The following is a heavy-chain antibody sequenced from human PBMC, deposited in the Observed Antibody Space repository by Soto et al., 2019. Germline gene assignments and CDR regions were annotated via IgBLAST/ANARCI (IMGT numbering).Heavy chain of an antibody. CDR1: GFTFSSYA. J-gene: IGHJ3*02. CDR2: ISASGNTP. D-gene: IGHD3-16*01. V-gene: IGHV3-23*01. CDR3: LKKFSRNYAAFDI. Sequence: EVQLLESGGGLVQPGGSLRLSCAASGFTFSSYAMSWVRQAPGKGLEWVSAISASGNTPYYADSVKGRFTISRDNSKNTLYLQMNSLSAEDTAVYYCLKKFSRNYAAFDIWGQGTTVTVSS.